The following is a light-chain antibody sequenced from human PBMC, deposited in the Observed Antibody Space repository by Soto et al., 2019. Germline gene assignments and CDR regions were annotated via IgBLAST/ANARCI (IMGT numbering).Light chain of an antibody. V-gene: IGLV2-23*01. CDR2: EGS. J-gene: IGLJ1*01. CDR3: CSYAGSSTYV. Sequence: QSALTQPASVSGSPGQSITITCTGTSSDVGNYNLVSWYQQTPGKAPKVMIYEGSKRPSGVSHRFSASKSGNSASLTISGLQAEDEADYYCCSYAGSSTYVFGTGTKLTVL. CDR1: SSDVGNYNL.